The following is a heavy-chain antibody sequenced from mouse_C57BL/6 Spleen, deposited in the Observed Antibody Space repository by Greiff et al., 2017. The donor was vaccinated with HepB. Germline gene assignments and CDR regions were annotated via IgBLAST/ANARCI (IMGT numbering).Heavy chain of an antibody. J-gene: IGHJ4*01. CDR2: ISYDGSN. Sequence: EVQLQQSGPGLVKPSQSLSLTCSVTGYSITSGYYWNWIRQFPGNKLEWMGYISYDGSNNYNPSLKNRISITRDTSKNQFFLKLNSVTTEDTATYYCAQEDYAMDYWGQGTSVTVSS. V-gene: IGHV3-6*01. CDR1: GYSITSGYY. CDR3: AQEDYAMDY.